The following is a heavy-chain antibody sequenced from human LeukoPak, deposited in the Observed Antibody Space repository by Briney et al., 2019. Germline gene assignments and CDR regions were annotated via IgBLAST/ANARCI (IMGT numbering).Heavy chain of an antibody. D-gene: IGHD1-26*01. CDR2: ISAYSGNT. CDR1: GYTFTSYD. J-gene: IGHJ4*02. Sequence: ASVKVSCKASGYTFTSYDINWVRQATGQGLEWMGWISAYSGNTNSAQKVQGRVTMTTDTSTSTAYMELRSLTSDDTAVYYCARHSGSELFFDYWGQGTLVTVSS. CDR3: ARHSGSELFFDY. V-gene: IGHV1-18*01.